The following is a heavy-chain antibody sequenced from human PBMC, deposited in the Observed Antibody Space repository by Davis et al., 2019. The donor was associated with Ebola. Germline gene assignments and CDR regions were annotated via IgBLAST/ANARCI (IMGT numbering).Heavy chain of an antibody. V-gene: IGHV4-34*01. J-gene: IGHJ6*02. CDR1: GGPFSGHF. CDR2: MYHTGPI. CDR3: ASLDYYGMDV. Sequence: SQTLSLTCAVSGGPFSGHFWTWIRQPPGKGLEWIGEMYHTGPINYNPSLKSRVTISTDKSKNQLSLTLTSLTAADTAVYFCASLDYYGMDVWGQGTTVTVSS.